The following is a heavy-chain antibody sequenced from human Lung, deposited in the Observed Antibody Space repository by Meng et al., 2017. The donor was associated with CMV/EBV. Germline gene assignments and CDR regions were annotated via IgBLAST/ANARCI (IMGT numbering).Heavy chain of an antibody. J-gene: IGHJ4*02. V-gene: IGHV3-7*01. CDR3: AKEIDPAVAGNQGYFDY. Sequence: GESLKISCAASGFSFSTSWMSWVRRAPGKGLEWVANIYQDGNEKYYVESVRGRFTISRANAKNSPYLQMNSLRAEDTAVYFCAKEIDPAVAGNQGYFDYWGQGALVTVSS. CDR1: GFSFSTSW. CDR2: IYQDGNEK. D-gene: IGHD6-19*01.